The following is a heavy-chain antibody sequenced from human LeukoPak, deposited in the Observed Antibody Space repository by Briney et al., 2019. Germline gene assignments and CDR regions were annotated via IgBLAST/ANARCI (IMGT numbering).Heavy chain of an antibody. V-gene: IGHV4-39*01. CDR2: IYYSGST. D-gene: IGHD3-9*01. J-gene: IGHJ1*01. Sequence: SENLSLTCTVSAGSISSSSYYWGWIRQPPGKGLEWIGSIYYSGSTYYNPSLKSRVTISVGTSKNQFSLKLSSVTAPDTAMYYSARHASLRNFDWLLSWGQGTLVTVSS. CDR1: AGSISSSSYY. CDR3: ARHASLRNFDWLLS.